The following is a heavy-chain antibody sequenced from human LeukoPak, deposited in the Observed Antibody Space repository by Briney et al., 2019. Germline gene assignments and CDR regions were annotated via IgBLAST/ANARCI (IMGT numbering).Heavy chain of an antibody. CDR3: ERDAPSYYYGSGSYYFDY. CDR2: ISSSSSLI. V-gene: IGHV3-48*01. Sequence: GGSLRLSCAASGFTFVSYNMNWVRQAPGKGLEWVSYISSSSSLIYYAGSVKGRFTVSRDSAKRSLYLQMNSLRAEDTAVYYCERDAPSYYYGSGSYYFDYWGQGTLVTVSS. CDR1: GFTFVSYN. D-gene: IGHD3-10*01. J-gene: IGHJ4*02.